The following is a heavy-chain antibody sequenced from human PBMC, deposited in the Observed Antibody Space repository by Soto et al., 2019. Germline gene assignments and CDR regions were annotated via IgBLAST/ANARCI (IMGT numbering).Heavy chain of an antibody. CDR2: IWYDGSNK. V-gene: IGHV3-33*01. J-gene: IGHJ4*02. Sequence: QVQLVESGGGVVQPGRSLRLSCAASGFTFSSYGMHWVRQAPGKGLEWVAVIWYDGSNKYYADSVKGRFTISRDNSKNTLYLQMNSLRAEDTAVYYCARAGKSYYFDYWGQGTLVTVSS. CDR3: ARAGKSYYFDY. CDR1: GFTFSSYG.